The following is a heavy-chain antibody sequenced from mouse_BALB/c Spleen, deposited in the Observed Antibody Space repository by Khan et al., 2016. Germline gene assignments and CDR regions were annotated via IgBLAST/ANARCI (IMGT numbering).Heavy chain of an antibody. V-gene: IGHV1-15*01. CDR3: TRKGIFYGNYDFDS. CDR2: IDPETGGT. D-gene: IGHD2-1*01. Sequence: QVRLQQSGAELVRPGASVTLSCKASGYTFSDYEMHWVKQTPVHGLEWIGAIDPETGGTAYNQKFKGQATLTAGRSSSTAYMELRSLTSEDSAVYYCTRKGIFYGNYDFDSWGQGTTLTVSS. J-gene: IGHJ2*01. CDR1: GYTFSDYE.